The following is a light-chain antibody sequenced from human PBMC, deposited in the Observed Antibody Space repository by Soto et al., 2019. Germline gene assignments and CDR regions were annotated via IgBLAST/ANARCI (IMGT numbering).Light chain of an antibody. CDR2: SND. CDR3: AAWDDSLKVVV. J-gene: IGLJ2*01. Sequence: HSVLTQPPSASGTPGQRVTMSCSGSRPNIGSNTVNWYQQLPGTAPKVLIYSNDQRPSGVPDRFSGSKSGTSASLAISGLQSEDEADYYCAAWDDSLKVVVFGGGTKVTVL. CDR1: RPNIGSNT. V-gene: IGLV1-44*01.